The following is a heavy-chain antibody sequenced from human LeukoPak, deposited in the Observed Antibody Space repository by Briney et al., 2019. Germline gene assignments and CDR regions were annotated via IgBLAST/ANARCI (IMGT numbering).Heavy chain of an antibody. CDR2: IIPIFGTA. Sequence: ASVNVSCKASGGTFSSYAISWVRQAPGQGLEWMGGIIPIFGTANYAQKFQGRVTITTDASTSTAYMELSSLRSEDTAVYYCARSSFPLPSGWFDPWGQGTLVTVSS. CDR3: ARSSFPLPSGWFDP. D-gene: IGHD3-10*01. V-gene: IGHV1-69*05. CDR1: GGTFSSYA. J-gene: IGHJ5*02.